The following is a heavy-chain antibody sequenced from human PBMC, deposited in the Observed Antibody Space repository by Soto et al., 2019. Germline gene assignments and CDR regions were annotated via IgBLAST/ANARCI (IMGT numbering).Heavy chain of an antibody. J-gene: IGHJ5*02. CDR3: AKDGSARPKNWFDP. CDR1: GFTFSNFA. Sequence: GGSLRLSCAASGFTFSNFAMSWVRQAPGKGLEWVSAITGSGSSTYYADSVKGRFTVSRDNSKKILFLQMNNLRAEDTAIYYCAKDGSARPKNWFDPWGQGTLVTVSS. D-gene: IGHD2-15*01. CDR2: ITGSGSST. V-gene: IGHV3-23*01.